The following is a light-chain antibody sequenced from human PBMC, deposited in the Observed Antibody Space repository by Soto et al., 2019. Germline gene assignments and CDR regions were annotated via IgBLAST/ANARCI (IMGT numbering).Light chain of an antibody. J-gene: IGLJ1*01. CDR2: GVN. CDR1: SSDVGGYNY. CDR3: SSYTSSSTDV. Sequence: QSALTQPASVSGSPGQSITISCTGTSSDVGGYNYVSWYQQHPGKAPKAMIYGVNNRPSGVSNRFSGSKSGNTASLTISGLQAEDEADYYCSSYTSSSTDVFGTGTQLTVL. V-gene: IGLV2-14*01.